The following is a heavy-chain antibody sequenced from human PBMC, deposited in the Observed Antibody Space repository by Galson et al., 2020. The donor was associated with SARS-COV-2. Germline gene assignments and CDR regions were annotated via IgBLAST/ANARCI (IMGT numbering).Heavy chain of an antibody. CDR2: YYYSGST. CDR1: GGSISSSSYY. CDR3: ARHVQYYYDSSGYYSICLFDY. V-gene: IGHV4-39*01. Sequence: SETLSLTCTVSGGSISSSSYYWGWIRQPTGKGPEWIGSYYYSGSTYYNPSIKSRATLSEDTSKNQFSLKLSSVTAADTAVYYCARHVQYYYDSSGYYSICLFDYWGQGTLVTVSS. J-gene: IGHJ4*02. D-gene: IGHD3-22*01.